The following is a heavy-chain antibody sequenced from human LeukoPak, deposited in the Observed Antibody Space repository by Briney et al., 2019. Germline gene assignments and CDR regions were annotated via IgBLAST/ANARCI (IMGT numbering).Heavy chain of an antibody. V-gene: IGHV3-66*01. D-gene: IGHD1-26*01. CDR2: IYSGGST. J-gene: IGHJ4*02. CDR1: EFSVGSNY. CDR3: ARARGIVGATLDY. Sequence: GGSLRLSCAASEFSVGSNYMTWVRQAPGKGLEWVSLIYSGGSTYYADSVKGRFTISRDNAKNSLYLQMNSLRAEDTAVYYCARARGIVGATLDYWGQGTLVTVSS.